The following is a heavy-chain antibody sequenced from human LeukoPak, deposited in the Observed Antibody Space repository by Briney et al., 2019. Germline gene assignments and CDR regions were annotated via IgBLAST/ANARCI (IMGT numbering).Heavy chain of an antibody. Sequence: PGRSLRLSCAASGSAFSNFAMHWVRQAPGKGLEWVALISYDGSKKYYADSVKGRFTISRDTSKNTLYLQMNSLRTEDTAVCYCAREGHGGAIDYWGQGTLVTVSS. CDR2: ISYDGSKK. CDR3: AREGHGGAIDY. CDR1: GSAFSNFA. V-gene: IGHV3-30-3*01. D-gene: IGHD1-26*01. J-gene: IGHJ4*02.